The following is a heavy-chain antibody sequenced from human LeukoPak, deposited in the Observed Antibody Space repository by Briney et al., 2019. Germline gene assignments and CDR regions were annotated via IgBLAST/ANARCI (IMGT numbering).Heavy chain of an antibody. CDR1: GFTFSSYS. J-gene: IGHJ5*02. CDR2: ISTSSSYI. CDR3: ARGADGVSSNSRGWFDP. Sequence: GGSLRLSCTASGFTFSSYSMSWVRQAPGKGLEWVSSISTSSSYIYYADSVKGRFTISRDNARNSLYLQMNTLRAEDTAVYSCARGADGVSSNSRGWFDPWGQGTLVTVSS. D-gene: IGHD2-15*01. V-gene: IGHV3-21*01.